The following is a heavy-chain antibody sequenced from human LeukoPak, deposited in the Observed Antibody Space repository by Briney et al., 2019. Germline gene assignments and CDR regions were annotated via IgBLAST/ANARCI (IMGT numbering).Heavy chain of an antibody. CDR1: GFSFSNYW. Sequence: PGGSLRLSCAASGFSFSNYWMHWVRQAPGKGLEWVSSISSSSSYIYYADSVKGRFTISRDNAKNSLYLQMNSLRAEDTAVYYCARALPAYYWGQGTLVTVSS. CDR2: ISSSSSYI. J-gene: IGHJ4*02. CDR3: ARALPAYY. V-gene: IGHV3-21*01.